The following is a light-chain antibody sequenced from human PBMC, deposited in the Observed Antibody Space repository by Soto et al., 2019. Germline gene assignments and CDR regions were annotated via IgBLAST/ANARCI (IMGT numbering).Light chain of an antibody. J-gene: IGKJ2*01. Sequence: EVVLTQSPGTLSLPPGERATLSCRASQSVNNNYVAWYQQKPGQAPRLLIFGSSDRATGIPDRFSGSGSGTDFTLTISRLEPEDFAVYYCQQYGSSPPYTFGQGTKLEIK. CDR2: GSS. CDR1: QSVNNNY. V-gene: IGKV3-20*01. CDR3: QQYGSSPPYT.